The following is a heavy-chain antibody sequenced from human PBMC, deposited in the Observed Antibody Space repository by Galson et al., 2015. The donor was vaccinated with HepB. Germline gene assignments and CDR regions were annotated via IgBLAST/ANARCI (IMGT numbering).Heavy chain of an antibody. Sequence: SLRLSCAASGFTFSSYAMHWVRQAPGQGLEYVSAISSNVGSTYYADSVKGRVTISRDNSKNTLYLQMSSLRAEDTAVYYCVKPLVVPDANYYGMDVWGQGTTVTVSS. CDR1: GFTFSSYA. CDR2: ISSNVGST. CDR3: VKPLVVPDANYYGMDV. D-gene: IGHD2-2*01. J-gene: IGHJ6*02. V-gene: IGHV3-64D*06.